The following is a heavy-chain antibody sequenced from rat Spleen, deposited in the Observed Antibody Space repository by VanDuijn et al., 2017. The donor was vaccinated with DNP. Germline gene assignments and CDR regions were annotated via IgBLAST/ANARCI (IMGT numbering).Heavy chain of an antibody. J-gene: IGHJ3*01. V-gene: IGHV5-7*01. CDR3: TRGAAAISTAWFAY. CDR1: GFTFSDYH. CDR2: ITTGGSRT. D-gene: IGHD1-2*01. Sequence: EVQLAESGGGLVQPGRSLKLSCEASGFTFSDYHMAWVRQAPKTGLEWVATITTGGSRTDYLDSVKGRFTISRDNAKNTLYLQMNSLRSEDTATYYCTRGAAAISTAWFAYWGQGTLVTVSS.